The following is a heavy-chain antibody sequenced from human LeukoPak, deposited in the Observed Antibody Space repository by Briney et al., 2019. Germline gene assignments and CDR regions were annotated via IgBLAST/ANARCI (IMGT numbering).Heavy chain of an antibody. D-gene: IGHD3-22*01. V-gene: IGHV4-30-4*01. Sequence: SQTLSLTCTVSGGSISSGDYYWSWIRQPPGEGLEWIGYIYYSGSTYYNPSLKSRVTISVDTSKNQFSLKLSSVTAADTAVYYCARANYDSSGYFGSNAFDIWGQGTMVTVSS. CDR2: IYYSGST. CDR3: ARANYDSSGYFGSNAFDI. J-gene: IGHJ3*02. CDR1: GGSISSGDYY.